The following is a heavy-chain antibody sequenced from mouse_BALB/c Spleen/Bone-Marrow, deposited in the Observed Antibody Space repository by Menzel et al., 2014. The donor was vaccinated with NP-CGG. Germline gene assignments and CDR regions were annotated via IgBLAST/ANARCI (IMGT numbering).Heavy chain of an antibody. D-gene: IGHD1-2*01. CDR2: ISYSGGT. CDR3: ARTHYYGWFDY. J-gene: IGHJ2*01. V-gene: IGHV3-8*02. CDR1: GDSITSGY. Sequence: DVKLVESGPSLVKPSQTLSLTCSVTGDSITSGYWNWIRQFPGNKLEYMGFISYSGGTYYNPSLRSRISITRDTSKNQYYLHLNSVTTEDTATYYCARTHYYGWFDYWGQGTTLTVSS.